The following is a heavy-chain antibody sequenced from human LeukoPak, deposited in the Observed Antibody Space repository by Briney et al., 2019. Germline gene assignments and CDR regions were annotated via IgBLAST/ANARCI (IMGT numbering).Heavy chain of an antibody. J-gene: IGHJ4*02. CDR2: LSPLESTP. Sequence: GESLKISCQAAGFTFIEKWFVWVRQKPGKGLEWMGILSPLESTPRYSPFIQGHVTISVDKSISTAYLQWTSLEASDTAMYYCATYGSGTTFDYWGQGTLVTVSS. CDR1: GFTFIEKW. V-gene: IGHV5-51*01. D-gene: IGHD3-10*01. CDR3: ATYGSGTTFDY.